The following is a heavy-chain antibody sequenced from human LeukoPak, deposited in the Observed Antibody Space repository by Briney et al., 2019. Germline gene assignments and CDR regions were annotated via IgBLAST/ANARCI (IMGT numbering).Heavy chain of an antibody. CDR3: LGSSGWWGFDY. CDR2: TSSSDSGT. D-gene: IGHD6-19*01. J-gene: IGHJ4*02. CDR1: GFPLSSFA. V-gene: IGHV3-23*01. Sequence: GGSLRLSCVASGFPLSSFAMSWVRQTPERGLEWVSATSSSDSGTYHADSVKGRFTISRDNAKNTLYLQMNSLRAEDTALYCCLGSSGWWGFDYWGQGTLVTVSS.